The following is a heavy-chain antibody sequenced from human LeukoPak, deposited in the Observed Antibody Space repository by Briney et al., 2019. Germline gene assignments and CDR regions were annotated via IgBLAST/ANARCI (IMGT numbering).Heavy chain of an antibody. D-gene: IGHD3-10*01. J-gene: IGHJ5*02. CDR1: GYSFTGYW. Sequence: GESLKISCKGSGYSFTGYWIGWVRQMPGKGLEWMGIIYPGDSDTRYSPSFQGQVTISADKSISTAYLQWSSLKASDTAMYYCARHLKSPRSYGSGKGNWFDPWGQGTLVTVFS. CDR3: ARHLKSPRSYGSGKGNWFDP. CDR2: IYPGDSDT. V-gene: IGHV5-51*01.